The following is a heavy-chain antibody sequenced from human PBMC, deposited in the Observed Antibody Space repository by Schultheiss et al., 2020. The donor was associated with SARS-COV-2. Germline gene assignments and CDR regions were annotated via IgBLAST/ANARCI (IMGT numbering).Heavy chain of an antibody. D-gene: IGHD4-11*01. CDR1: GGPFNNYY. CDR2: IKDSGRTT. CDR3: ARGGSSNQTLPYYYYMDV. J-gene: IGHJ6*03. Sequence: GSLRLSCAVYGGPFNNYYWTWIRQPPTKGVEWIGEIKDSGRTTNYNPSLKSRVTISVDTSKNQFSLRLTSVTAADTAVYYCARGGSSNQTLPYYYYMDVWGKGTPVTVSS. V-gene: IGHV4-34*01.